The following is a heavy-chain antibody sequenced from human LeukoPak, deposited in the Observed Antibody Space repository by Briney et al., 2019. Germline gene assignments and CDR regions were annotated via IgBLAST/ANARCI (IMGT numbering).Heavy chain of an antibody. J-gene: IGHJ4*02. D-gene: IGHD6-19*01. V-gene: IGHV3-23*01. Sequence: GGSLRLSCAASGFSFSMYSMSWVRQAPGKGLEWVSAISGSGGSTYYADSVKGRFTISRDNSKNTLYLQMNSLRAEDTAVYYCARDFSGGWPLMSYWGQGTLVTVSS. CDR1: GFSFSMYS. CDR3: ARDFSGGWPLMSY. CDR2: ISGSGGST.